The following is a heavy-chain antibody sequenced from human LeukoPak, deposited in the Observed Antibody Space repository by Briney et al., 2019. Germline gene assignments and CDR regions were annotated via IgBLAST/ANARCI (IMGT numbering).Heavy chain of an antibody. CDR2: IRYDGSNK. J-gene: IGHJ3*02. Sequence: PGGSLRLSCAASGFTFSNSGMHWVRQAPGKGLEWVAFIRYDGSNKYYADSVKGRFTISRDNSKNTLYVQMNSLTPEDTAVYYCVEDGSPLDIWGQGTMVTVSS. V-gene: IGHV3-30*02. CDR1: GFTFSNSG. CDR3: VEDGSPLDI. D-gene: IGHD2-15*01.